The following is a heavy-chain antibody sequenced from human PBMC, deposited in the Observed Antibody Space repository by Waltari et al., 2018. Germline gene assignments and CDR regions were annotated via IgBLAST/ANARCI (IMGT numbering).Heavy chain of an antibody. D-gene: IGHD6-19*01. CDR3: ARAVAGTLERSGYYYYYYMDV. CDR2: IYYSGST. J-gene: IGHJ6*03. V-gene: IGHV4-59*01. CDR1: GGSISSYY. Sequence: QVQLQESGPGLVKPSETLSLTCTVSGGSISSYYWSWIRQPPGKGLEWIGYIYYSGSTNSTPSLRSRVTISVDTSKNQFSLKLSSVTAADTAVYYCARAVAGTLERSGYYYYYYMDVWGKGTTVTVAS.